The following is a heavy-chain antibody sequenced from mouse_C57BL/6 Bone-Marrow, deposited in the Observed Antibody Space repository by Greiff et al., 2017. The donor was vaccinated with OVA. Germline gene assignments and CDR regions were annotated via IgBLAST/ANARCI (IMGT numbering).Heavy chain of an antibody. CDR3: ARSWLLRERY. Sequence: QVQLQQSGAELARPGASVKLSCKASGYTFTSYGISWVKQRNGQGLEWIGEIYPRSGNNYYTEKFKGKATLTADTSSSTAYMELRSLTSEDSAFYFCARSWLLRERYWGQGTTLTVSS. V-gene: IGHV1-81*01. CDR2: IYPRSGNN. J-gene: IGHJ2*01. D-gene: IGHD2-3*01. CDR1: GYTFTSYG.